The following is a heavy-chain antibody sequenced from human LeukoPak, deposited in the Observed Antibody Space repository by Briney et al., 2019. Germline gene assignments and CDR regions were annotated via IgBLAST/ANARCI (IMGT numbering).Heavy chain of an antibody. CDR2: IYPGDSDT. Sequence: GESLKISCKVPGYSFPSYWITWVRQMPGKGLEWMGIIYPGDSDTRYSPSFQGQVTISADKSISTAYLQWSSLKASDTAMYYCARRTDSSGWYIDYWGQGTLVTVSS. D-gene: IGHD6-19*01. V-gene: IGHV5-51*01. J-gene: IGHJ4*02. CDR1: GYSFPSYW. CDR3: ARRTDSSGWYIDY.